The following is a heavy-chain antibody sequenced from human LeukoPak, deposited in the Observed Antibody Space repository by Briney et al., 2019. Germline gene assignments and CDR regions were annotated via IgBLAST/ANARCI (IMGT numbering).Heavy chain of an antibody. CDR1: GFTFSSYG. CDR3: AKGLGVPDFDY. CDR2: ISYDGSNK. Sequence: GRSLRLSCAASGFTFSSYGMHWVRKAPGKGLEWVAVISYDGSNKYYADSVKGRFTISRDNSKNTLYLQMNSLRAEDTAVYYCAKGLGVPDFDYWGQGTLVTVSS. J-gene: IGHJ4*02. D-gene: IGHD1-14*01. V-gene: IGHV3-30*18.